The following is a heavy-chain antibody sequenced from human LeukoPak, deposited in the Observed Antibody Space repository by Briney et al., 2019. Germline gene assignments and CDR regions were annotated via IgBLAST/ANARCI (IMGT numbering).Heavy chain of an antibody. D-gene: IGHD3-10*01. Sequence: SVKVSCKASGGTFSSYAISWVRQAPGQGLEWMGRIIPIFGTANYAQKFQGRVTVTTDESTSTAYMELSSLRSEDTAVYYCASYYYGSGSYYNHETFDYWGQGTLVTVSS. CDR2: IIPIFGTA. CDR3: ASYYYGSGSYYNHETFDY. J-gene: IGHJ4*02. V-gene: IGHV1-69*05. CDR1: GGTFSSYA.